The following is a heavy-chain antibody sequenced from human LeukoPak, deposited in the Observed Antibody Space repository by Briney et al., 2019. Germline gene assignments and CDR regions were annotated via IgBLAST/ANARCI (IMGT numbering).Heavy chain of an antibody. V-gene: IGHV1-18*01. CDR1: GYPFTSYG. CDR3: ARSGRGTYYYFDL. J-gene: IGHJ4*02. Sequence: GASVKVSCKASGYPFTSYGISWVRQAPGQGLEWMGWISGYNGNTNYAQKFLGRVSMTADTATSTAYMELRSLTSDDTAMYYCARSGRGTYYYFDLWGQGTLVTVSS. D-gene: IGHD5-12*01. CDR2: ISGYNGNT.